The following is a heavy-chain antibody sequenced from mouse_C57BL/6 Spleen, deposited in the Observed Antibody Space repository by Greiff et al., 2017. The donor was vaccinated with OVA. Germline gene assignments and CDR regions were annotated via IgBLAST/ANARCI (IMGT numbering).Heavy chain of an antibody. J-gene: IGHJ3*01. CDR1: GYAFTNYL. Sequence: VQLQQSGAELVRPGTSVKVSCKASGYAFTNYLIEWVKQRPGQGLEWIGVINPGSGGTNYNEKFKGKATLTSDTSSSTAYMQLSSLTSEDSAIYFCARGYGNYGSAFAYWGQGTLVTVSA. D-gene: IGHD2-10*02. CDR3: ARGYGNYGSAFAY. V-gene: IGHV1-54*01. CDR2: INPGSGGT.